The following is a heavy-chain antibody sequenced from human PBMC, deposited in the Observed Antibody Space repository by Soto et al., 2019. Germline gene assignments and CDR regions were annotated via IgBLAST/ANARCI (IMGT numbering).Heavy chain of an antibody. J-gene: IGHJ4*02. V-gene: IGHV1-18*04. CDR1: GYTFTSYG. CDR3: AMSNRLLPAVHTITMVRGVTSN. D-gene: IGHD3-10*01. CDR2: ISAYNGNT. Sequence: QVQLVKXXXEVKKPGASVKVSCKASGYTFTSYGISWVRQAPGQGLEWMGWISAYNGNTNYAQKLQGRVTMTTDTSTSTAYMELMSLRSDDTAVYYCAMSNRLLPAVHTITMVRGVTSNRGQGTLFTVAS.